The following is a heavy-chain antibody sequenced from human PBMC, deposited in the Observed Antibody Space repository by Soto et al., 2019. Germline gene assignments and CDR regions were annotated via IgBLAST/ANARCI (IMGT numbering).Heavy chain of an antibody. CDR1: GFTFSSYS. CDR2: ISSSSSTI. Sequence: GSLRLSCAASGFTFSSYSMNWVRQAPGKGLEWVSYISSSSSTIYYADSAKGRFTISRDNAKNSLYLQMNSLRDEDTAVYYCASLRVEMATIGYGMDVWGQGTTVTVSS. CDR3: ASLRVEMATIGYGMDV. J-gene: IGHJ6*02. D-gene: IGHD5-12*01. V-gene: IGHV3-48*02.